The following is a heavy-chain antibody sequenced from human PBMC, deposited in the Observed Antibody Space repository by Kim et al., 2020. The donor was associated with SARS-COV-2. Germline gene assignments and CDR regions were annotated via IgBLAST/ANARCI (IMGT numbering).Heavy chain of an antibody. V-gene: IGHV3-30*01. J-gene: IGHJ4*02. CDR3: ARDTYDILTGYCDY. Sequence: ADSVKGRFTISRDNSKNTLYLQMNSLRAEDTAVYYCARDTYDILTGYCDYWGQGTLVTVSS. D-gene: IGHD3-9*01.